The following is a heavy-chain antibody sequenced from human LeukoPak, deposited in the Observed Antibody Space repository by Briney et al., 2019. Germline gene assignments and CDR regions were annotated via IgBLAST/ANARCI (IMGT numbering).Heavy chain of an antibody. Sequence: SETLSLTCAVYGGSFSGYYWSWIRQPPGKGLEWIGEINHSGSTNYNPSLKSRVTISVDTSKNQFSLKLSSVTAADTAVYYCARGDYDSSGYYLNFDYWGQGTLVTVSS. V-gene: IGHV4-34*01. CDR1: GGSFSGYY. J-gene: IGHJ4*02. CDR2: INHSGST. D-gene: IGHD3-22*01. CDR3: ARGDYDSSGYYLNFDY.